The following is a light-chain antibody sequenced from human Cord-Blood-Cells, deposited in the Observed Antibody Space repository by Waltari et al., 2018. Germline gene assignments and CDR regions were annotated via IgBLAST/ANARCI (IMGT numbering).Light chain of an antibody. Sequence: EIVMTKSPATLSVSPGERATLACRARQSVSSNLAGYQQKPCQAPRLLIYGASTRATGIPARFSGSGSGTEFTLTISSLQSEDFAVYYCQQYNGTFGQGTKLEIK. V-gene: IGKV3-15*01. CDR1: QSVSSN. J-gene: IGKJ2*01. CDR2: GAS. CDR3: QQYNGT.